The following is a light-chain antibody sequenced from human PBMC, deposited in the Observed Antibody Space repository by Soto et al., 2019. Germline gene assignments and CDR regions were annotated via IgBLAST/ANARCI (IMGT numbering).Light chain of an antibody. CDR2: DAS. CDR3: QHCDNLPPT. Sequence: DIQMTQSPSSLSASVGDRVTITCQASQDISNYLNWYQQKPGKAPKLLIYDASNLETGVPSRFSGSGSGTDFTFTISSLQPEDIATYYCQHCDNLPPTFGLGTKVEIK. CDR1: QDISNY. J-gene: IGKJ1*01. V-gene: IGKV1-33*01.